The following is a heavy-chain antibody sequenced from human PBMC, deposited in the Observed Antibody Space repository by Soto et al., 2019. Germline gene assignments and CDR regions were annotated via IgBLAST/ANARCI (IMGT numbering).Heavy chain of an antibody. CDR1: GASISSAGYS. Sequence: KASETLSLTCTVSGASISSAGYSWSWVRQHPGKGLEWIGYITYSGDTDYNPSLRSRVSISIDTSRNQFSMKLSSVTAADTAVYYCLNYYEGHSDYYYYGMDVWGQGTTVTVSS. CDR3: LNYYEGHSDYYYYGMDV. V-gene: IGHV4-31*03. D-gene: IGHD3-22*01. CDR2: ITYSGDT. J-gene: IGHJ6*02.